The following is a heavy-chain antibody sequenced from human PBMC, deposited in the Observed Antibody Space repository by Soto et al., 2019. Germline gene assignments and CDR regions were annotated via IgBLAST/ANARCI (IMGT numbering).Heavy chain of an antibody. CDR1: GGSISSYY. V-gene: IGHV4-59*08. Sequence: SETLSLTCTVSGGSISSYYWSWIRQPPGKGLEWIGYIYYSGSTNYNPSLKSRVTISVDTSKNQFSLKLSSVTAADTAVYYCARRKSITGTRGVYYYYYIDVCGKRTTVTVSS. J-gene: IGHJ6*03. CDR2: IYYSGST. D-gene: IGHD1-7*01. CDR3: ARRKSITGTRGVYYYYYIDV.